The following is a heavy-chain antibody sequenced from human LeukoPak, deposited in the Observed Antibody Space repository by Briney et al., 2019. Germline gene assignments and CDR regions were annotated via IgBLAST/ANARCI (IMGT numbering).Heavy chain of an antibody. V-gene: IGHV4-31*03. D-gene: IGHD1-1*01. Sequence: PSQTLSLTCTVSGGSISSGGYYWSWIRQHPGKGLEWIGYIYYSGSTYYNPSLKSRVTISVDTSKNQFSLKLSSMTAADTAVYYCARVNERVDYYGMDVWGQGTTVTVSS. CDR1: GGSISSGGYY. J-gene: IGHJ6*02. CDR2: IYYSGST. CDR3: ARVNERVDYYGMDV.